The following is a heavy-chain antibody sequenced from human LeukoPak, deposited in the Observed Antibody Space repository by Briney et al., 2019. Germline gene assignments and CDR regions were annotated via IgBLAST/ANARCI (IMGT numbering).Heavy chain of an antibody. CDR1: GFTFSSYG. D-gene: IGHD3-9*01. CDR3: AKDGPRPDILTGYYRRKNYFDY. J-gene: IGHJ4*02. V-gene: IGHV3-30*18. CDR2: MSYDGSDK. Sequence: GRSLRLSCAASGFTFSSYGMHWVRQAPGKGLHWVAVMSYDGSDKYYADSVKGRFTISRDNSKNTLYLQMNSLRAEDTAVYYCAKDGPRPDILTGYYRRKNYFDYWGQGTLVTVSS.